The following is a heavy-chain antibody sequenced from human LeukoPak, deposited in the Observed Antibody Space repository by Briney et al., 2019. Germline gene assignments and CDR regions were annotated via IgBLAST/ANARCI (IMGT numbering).Heavy chain of an antibody. D-gene: IGHD2-8*01. CDR1: GFSISLYT. Sequence: GGSLRLSCEASGFSISLYTMNWVRQAPGKGLEWVSYIHSSSETIYYGDSVKGRFTISRDNGKDSLYLQMNSLRAEDTAVYYCARDALDCTNGVCYKYYFDYWGQGTLVTVSS. CDR2: IHSSSETI. CDR3: ARDALDCTNGVCYKYYFDY. V-gene: IGHV3-48*04. J-gene: IGHJ4*02.